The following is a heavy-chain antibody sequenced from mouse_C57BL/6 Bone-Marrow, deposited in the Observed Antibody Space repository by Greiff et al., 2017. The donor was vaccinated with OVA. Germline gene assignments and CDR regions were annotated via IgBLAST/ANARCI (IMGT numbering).Heavy chain of an antibody. CDR2: IDPENGDT. CDR1: GFNIKDDY. Sequence: VKLQQSGAELVRPGASVKLSCTASGFNIKDDYMHWVKQRPEQGLEWIGWIDPENGDTEYASKFQGKATITADTSSNTAYLQLSSLTSEDTAVYYCTTSYCSSYRYFDVWGTGTTVTVSS. V-gene: IGHV14-4*01. J-gene: IGHJ1*03. D-gene: IGHD1-1*01. CDR3: TTSYCSSYRYFDV.